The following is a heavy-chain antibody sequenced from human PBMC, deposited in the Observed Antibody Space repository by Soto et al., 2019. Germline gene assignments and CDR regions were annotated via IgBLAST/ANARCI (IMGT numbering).Heavy chain of an antibody. J-gene: IGHJ2*01. V-gene: IGHV4-34*01. Sequence: PGQGLEWIGEINHSGSTNYNPSLKSRVTISVDTSKNQFSLKLSSVTAADTAVYYCARAGPPLVPFFFQAEDGIRDILSVSAFLLNRSSDL. D-gene: IGHD2-15*01. CDR3: ARAGPPLVPFFFQAEDGIRDILSVSAFLLNRSSDL. CDR2: INHSGST.